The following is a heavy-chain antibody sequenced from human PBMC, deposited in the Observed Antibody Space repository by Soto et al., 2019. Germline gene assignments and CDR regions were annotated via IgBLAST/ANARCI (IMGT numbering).Heavy chain of an antibody. CDR2: ISRTGSST. D-gene: IGHD2-2*01. V-gene: IGHV3-23*01. CDR3: AMAPIVVVPADTVRDY. CDR1: GFTFSTYA. Sequence: EVQLLESGGGFVQPGGSLRLSCAASGFTFSTYAMNWVRQAPGKGLEWVSAISRTGSSTYYADSVMGRFTISRDNSKITLDLQMNSMIVEDTAVYYCAMAPIVVVPADTVRDYWGQGTLVTVSS. J-gene: IGHJ4*02.